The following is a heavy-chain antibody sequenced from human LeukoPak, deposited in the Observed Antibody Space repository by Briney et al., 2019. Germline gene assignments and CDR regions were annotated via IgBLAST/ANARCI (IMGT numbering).Heavy chain of an antibody. D-gene: IGHD3-22*01. V-gene: IGHV3-48*01. J-gene: IGHJ4*02. CDR2: ISSSSSTI. CDR1: GFTFSRYY. CDR3: ARGYDSYDY. Sequence: GGSLRLSCAASGFTFSRYYMSWVRQAPGKGLEWVSYISSSSSTIYYADSVKGRFTISRDNAKNSLYLQMNSLRAEDTAVYYCARGYDSYDYWGQGTLVIVSS.